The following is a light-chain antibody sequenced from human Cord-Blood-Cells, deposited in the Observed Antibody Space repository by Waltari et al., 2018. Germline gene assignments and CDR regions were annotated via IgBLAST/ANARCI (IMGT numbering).Light chain of an antibody. J-gene: IGKJ5*01. Sequence: IVLPQSPGTLSLSPGQTATLSCRASQSVRSSYLAWYQQKPGQAPRLLIYGAASRATGIPDRFSGSGSGTDFTLTISRLEPEDFAVYYCQQYGSSPPITFGQGTRLEIK. CDR3: QQYGSSPPIT. V-gene: IGKV3-20*01. CDR2: GAA. CDR1: QSVRSSY.